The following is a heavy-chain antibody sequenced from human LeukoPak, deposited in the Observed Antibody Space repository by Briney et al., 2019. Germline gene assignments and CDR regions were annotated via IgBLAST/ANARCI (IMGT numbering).Heavy chain of an antibody. CDR1: GFTFSSYS. Sequence: PGGPLRLSCAASGFTFSSYSMNWVRQAPGKGLEWVSSISSSSSYIYYADSVKGRFTISRDNAKNSLYLQMNSLRAEDTAVYYCARDPLTITYYDFWSGYYTPEWYFDYWGQGTLVTVSS. J-gene: IGHJ4*02. V-gene: IGHV3-21*01. CDR3: ARDPLTITYYDFWSGYYTPEWYFDY. D-gene: IGHD3-3*01. CDR2: ISSSSSYI.